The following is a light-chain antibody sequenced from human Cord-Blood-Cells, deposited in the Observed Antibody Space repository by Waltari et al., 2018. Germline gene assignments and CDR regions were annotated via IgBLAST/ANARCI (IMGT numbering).Light chain of an antibody. Sequence: QSALTQPASVSGSPGQSITISCTGTSSDVGSYNLVSWYQQHPGKAPKLMIYEGSKRPSGVSNHFSGSKSGNTASLTISGLQAEDEADYYCCSYAGSNWVFGGGTKLTVL. CDR2: EGS. V-gene: IGLV2-23*01. J-gene: IGLJ3*02. CDR3: CSYAGSNWV. CDR1: SSDVGSYNL.